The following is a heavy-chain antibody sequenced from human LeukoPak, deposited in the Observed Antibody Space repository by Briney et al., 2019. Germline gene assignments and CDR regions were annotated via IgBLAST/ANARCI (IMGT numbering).Heavy chain of an antibody. D-gene: IGHD6-19*01. CDR3: ARCSSGRYFLYFEY. V-gene: IGHV3-7*01. Sequence: GGSLRLSCAASGFTFSSYWMGWVRQAPGKGLEWVASIKQDGAEKHYVDSVKGRFTISRDNAENSLYLQMNSLRVEDTAVYYCARCSSGRYFLYFEYWGQGALLTVSS. CDR2: IKQDGAEK. J-gene: IGHJ4*02. CDR1: GFTFSSYW.